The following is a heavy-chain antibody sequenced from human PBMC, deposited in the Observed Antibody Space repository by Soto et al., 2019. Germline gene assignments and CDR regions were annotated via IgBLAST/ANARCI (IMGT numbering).Heavy chain of an antibody. V-gene: IGHV3-23*01. D-gene: IGHD6-13*01. CDR2: ISGSDGST. J-gene: IGHJ4*02. Sequence: GGSLRLSCVASGFSFSSYAMSWVRQPPGKGLEWVSVISGSDGSTYYADSVKGRFTISRDNSKNTLYLQMNSLRDEDTAVYYCAKDRERDAWYEDYWGQGTLVTVSS. CDR3: AKDRERDAWYEDY. CDR1: GFSFSSYA.